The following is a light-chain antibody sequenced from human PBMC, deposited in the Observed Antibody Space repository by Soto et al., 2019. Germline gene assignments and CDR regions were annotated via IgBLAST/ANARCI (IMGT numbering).Light chain of an antibody. V-gene: IGLV2-14*01. CDR1: SSDVGAYNY. CDR2: DAS. J-gene: IGLJ2*01. CDR3: SSYTTSNFL. Sequence: QSVLTQPASVSGSPGQSITISCTGTSSDVGAYNYVSWYQQHPGKAPKLMIYDASNRPSGVSNRFSGSKSGNTASLTISGLQAEDEADYFCSSYTTSNFLFGGGTKLTVL.